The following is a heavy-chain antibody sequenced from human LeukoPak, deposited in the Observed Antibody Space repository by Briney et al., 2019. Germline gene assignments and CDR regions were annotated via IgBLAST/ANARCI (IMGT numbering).Heavy chain of an antibody. J-gene: IGHJ4*02. Sequence: SETLSLTCAVYGGSFSGYYWSWIRQPPGKGLEWVGEINHSGSTNYNPSLQSRVTISVDTSKNQFSLKLSSVTAADTAVYSCARTLVVVPAAPTDYWGQGTLVTVSS. V-gene: IGHV4-34*01. CDR1: GGSFSGYY. D-gene: IGHD2-2*01. CDR2: INHSGST. CDR3: ARTLVVVPAAPTDY.